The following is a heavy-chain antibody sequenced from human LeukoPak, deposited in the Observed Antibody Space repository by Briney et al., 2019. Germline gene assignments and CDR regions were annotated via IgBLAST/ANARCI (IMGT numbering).Heavy chain of an antibody. CDR2: MNPNSGGT. D-gene: IGHD3-10*01. V-gene: IGHV1-2*02. CDR3: ATSPVRCGDDFDY. CDR1: GYTFTGYY. Sequence: ASVKVSCKASGYTFTGYYMHWVRQAPGQGLEWMGWMNPNSGGTNYAQKFQGRVTMTRDTSISTAYMELSRLRSDDTALYYCATSPVRCGDDFDYWGQGTLVTVSS. J-gene: IGHJ4*02.